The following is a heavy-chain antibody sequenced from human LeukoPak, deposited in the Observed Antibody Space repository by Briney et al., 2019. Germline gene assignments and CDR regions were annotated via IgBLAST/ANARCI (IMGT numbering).Heavy chain of an antibody. CDR1: GGSISSNY. V-gene: IGHV4-59*01. CDR3: AREVITFGGTRDYFDY. D-gene: IGHD3-16*01. Sequence: SETLSLTCTVSGGSISSNYWSWIRQPPGKGLEWIGYIYYSGSTNYNPSLKSRVTISVDTSNNQFSLKLSSVTAADTTVYYCAREVITFGGTRDYFDYWGQGTLVSVSS. CDR2: IYYSGST. J-gene: IGHJ4*02.